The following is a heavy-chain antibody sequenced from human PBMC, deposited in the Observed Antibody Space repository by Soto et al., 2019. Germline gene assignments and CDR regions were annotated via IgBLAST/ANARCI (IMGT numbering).Heavy chain of an antibody. CDR2: SYYSGTT. CDR3: ARHRIAVAGPLDY. Sequence: SETLSLTCTVSGASISVHSYYWTWIRQPPGKGLEWIGSSYYSGTTYYSPSLRSRATISVDTSRNHFSVKINSVTAADTAVYFCARHRIAVAGPLDYWGQGTLVTVSS. CDR1: GASISVHSYY. V-gene: IGHV4-39*01. J-gene: IGHJ4*02. D-gene: IGHD6-19*01.